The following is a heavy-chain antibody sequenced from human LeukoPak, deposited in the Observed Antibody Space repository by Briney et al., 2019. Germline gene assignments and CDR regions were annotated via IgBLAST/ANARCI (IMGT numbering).Heavy chain of an antibody. CDR1: GFTFSSYS. Sequence: PGGSLRLSCAASGFTFSSYSRNWVRQAPGKGLEWVSSISSSSSYIYYADSVKGRFTISRDNAKNSLYLQMNSLRAEDTAVYYCAGGLVVTAIRSFDYWGQGTLVTVSS. CDR3: AGGLVVTAIRSFDY. D-gene: IGHD2-21*02. V-gene: IGHV3-21*01. J-gene: IGHJ4*02. CDR2: ISSSSSYI.